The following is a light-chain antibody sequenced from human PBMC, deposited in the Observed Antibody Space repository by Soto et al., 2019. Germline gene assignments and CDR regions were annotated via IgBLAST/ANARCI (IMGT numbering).Light chain of an antibody. V-gene: IGKV1-39*01. CDR1: PSISTY. CDR2: AAS. J-gene: IGKJ2*01. Sequence: IPMTQSPSSLSASVGDRVTITCRASPSISTYLNWYQQKPGKTPKLLIYAASSLQSGVPSRFSGSGSGADFTLTISSLQPEDFATYYCQQSYRTQYTFGQGTKLEIK. CDR3: QQSYRTQYT.